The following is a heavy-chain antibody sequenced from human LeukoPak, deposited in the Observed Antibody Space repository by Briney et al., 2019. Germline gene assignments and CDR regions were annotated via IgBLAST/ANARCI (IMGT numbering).Heavy chain of an antibody. D-gene: IGHD3-10*02. CDR2: ISSSGSTI. CDR1: GSTFSSYE. Sequence: GGSLRLSCAASGSTFSSYEMNWVRQAPGKGLEWVSYISSSGSTIYYADSVKGRFTISRDNAKNSLYLQMNSLRAEDTAVYYCAELGITMIGGVWGKGTTVTISS. CDR3: AELGITMIGGV. V-gene: IGHV3-48*03. J-gene: IGHJ6*04.